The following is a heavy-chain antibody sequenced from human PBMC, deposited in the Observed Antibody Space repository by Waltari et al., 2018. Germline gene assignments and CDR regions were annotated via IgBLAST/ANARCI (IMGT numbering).Heavy chain of an antibody. D-gene: IGHD3-16*01. Sequence: QVQLRESVPGLVRSSETLSLSCTVSVHSFNHDFYWAWIRQSPGGGLEWIASIYHTGSTHYNSSLKSRVSISTDMSTKQFFLTLTHLTAADTAVYYCAEEGDFRAGLFESWGQGTLVSVSS. CDR2: IYHTGST. CDR1: VHSFNHDFY. J-gene: IGHJ4*02. CDR3: AEEGDFRAGLFES. V-gene: IGHV4-38-2*02.